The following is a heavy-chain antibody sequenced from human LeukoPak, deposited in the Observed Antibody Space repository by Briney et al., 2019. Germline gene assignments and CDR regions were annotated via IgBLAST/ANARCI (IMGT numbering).Heavy chain of an antibody. CDR1: GFTFGNEE. Sequence: PGGSLRLSCVVSGFTFGNEEMNWLRQTPGKGMGWVAYISSSGSPIHYGESVKGRLTISRDNAKNSLYLQMNSLRTEDTGVYYCARGGNYAPFDYWGQGALVAVSS. V-gene: IGHV3-48*03. J-gene: IGHJ4*02. CDR2: ISSSGSPI. CDR3: ARGGNYAPFDY. D-gene: IGHD3-16*01.